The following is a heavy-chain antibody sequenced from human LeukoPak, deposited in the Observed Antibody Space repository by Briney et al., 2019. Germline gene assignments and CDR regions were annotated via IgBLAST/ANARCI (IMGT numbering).Heavy chain of an antibody. Sequence: SETLSLTCTVSGYSITSGYYWGWIRQPPGKGLEWIGSIYHTGSTFYNPSLKSRVTISVDPSKNQFSLKLSSVTAADTAVYYCARRKIYDYVWGSYLQAPFDYWGQGTLVTVSS. J-gene: IGHJ4*02. CDR2: IYHTGST. CDR3: ARRKIYDYVWGSYLQAPFDY. CDR1: GYSITSGYY. D-gene: IGHD3-16*02. V-gene: IGHV4-38-2*02.